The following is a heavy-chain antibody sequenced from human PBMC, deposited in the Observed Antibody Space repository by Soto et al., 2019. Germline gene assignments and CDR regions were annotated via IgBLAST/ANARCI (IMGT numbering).Heavy chain of an antibody. CDR3: AGSGYYHNSGMDV. D-gene: IGHD3-22*01. Sequence: PSETRSLTCTVSGGSISSYYWSWIRQPPGKGLEWIGYIYYSGSTNYNPSLKSRVTISVDTSKNQFSLKLSSVTAADTAVYYCAGSGYYHNSGMDVWGQGTTVTVSS. V-gene: IGHV4-59*12. J-gene: IGHJ6*02. CDR2: IYYSGST. CDR1: GGSISSYY.